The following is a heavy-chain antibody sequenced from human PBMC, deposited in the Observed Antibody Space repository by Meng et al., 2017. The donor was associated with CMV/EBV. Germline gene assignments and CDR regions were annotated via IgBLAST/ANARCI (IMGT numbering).Heavy chain of an antibody. CDR3: ARGDLGYDFWSGSRPGILGYYYYGMDV. CDR2: IYYSGST. Sequence: SETLSLTCTVSGGSISSYYWSWIRQPPGKGLEWIGYIYYSGSTNYNPSLKSRVTISVDTSKNQFSLKLSSVTAADTAVYYCARGDLGYDFWSGSRPGILGYYYYGMDVWGQGTTDTVSS. J-gene: IGHJ6*02. CDR1: GGSISSYY. D-gene: IGHD3-3*01. V-gene: IGHV4-59*01.